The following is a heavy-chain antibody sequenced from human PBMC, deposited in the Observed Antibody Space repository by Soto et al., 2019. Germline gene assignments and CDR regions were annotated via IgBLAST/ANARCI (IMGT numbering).Heavy chain of an antibody. J-gene: IGHJ6*02. Sequence: GESLKISCEGSGYSFTSYWIGWVRQMPGKGLEWMGIIYPGDSDTRYSPFFQGQVTISADKSISTAYLQWSSLKASDTAMYYCARHRLAARDYYYGMDVWGQGTTVTVS. CDR2: IYPGDSDT. CDR3: ARHRLAARDYYYGMDV. CDR1: GYSFTSYW. V-gene: IGHV5-51*01. D-gene: IGHD6-6*01.